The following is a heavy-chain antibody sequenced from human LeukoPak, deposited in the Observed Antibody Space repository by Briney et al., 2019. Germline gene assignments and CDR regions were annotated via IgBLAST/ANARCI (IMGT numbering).Heavy chain of an antibody. Sequence: GASVKVSCKASGYTFTSYGISWVRQAPGQGLEWMGWISAYNGNTNYAQKLQGRVTMTTDTSTSTAYMELRSLRSDDTAVYYCARDTRVYSGYDWCFGYWGQGTLVTVSS. CDR1: GYTFTSYG. D-gene: IGHD5-12*01. CDR2: ISAYNGNT. J-gene: IGHJ4*02. V-gene: IGHV1-18*01. CDR3: ARDTRVYSGYDWCFGY.